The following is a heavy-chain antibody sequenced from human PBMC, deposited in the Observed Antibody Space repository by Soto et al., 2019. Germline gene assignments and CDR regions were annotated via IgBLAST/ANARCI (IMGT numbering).Heavy chain of an antibody. Sequence: ASVKVSCKASGYSFNSNGISWVRQAPGQGLEWVGWISAFNGDTSYAQNFQGRVTMTTDTSTSTAYMELRSLRPDDTAVYYCARGHYGSGRYVSGGVWGQGTTVTVSS. J-gene: IGHJ6*02. CDR2: ISAFNGDT. D-gene: IGHD3-10*01. CDR3: ARGHYGSGRYVSGGV. V-gene: IGHV1-18*04. CDR1: GYSFNSNG.